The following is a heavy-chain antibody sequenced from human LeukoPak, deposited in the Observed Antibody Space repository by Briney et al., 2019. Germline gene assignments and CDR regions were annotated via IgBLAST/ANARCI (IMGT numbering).Heavy chain of an antibody. Sequence: ASVKVSCKASGYTFTSYYMHWVRQAPGQGLEWMGIINPSGGSTSYAQKFQGRVTMTRDTSTSTVYMELSSLRSEDTAVYYCAREPSQPKGIAAHQTNYGTDVWGQGTTVTVSS. D-gene: IGHD6-6*01. CDR2: INPSGGST. V-gene: IGHV1-46*01. J-gene: IGHJ6*02. CDR3: AREPSQPKGIAAHQTNYGTDV. CDR1: GYTFTSYY.